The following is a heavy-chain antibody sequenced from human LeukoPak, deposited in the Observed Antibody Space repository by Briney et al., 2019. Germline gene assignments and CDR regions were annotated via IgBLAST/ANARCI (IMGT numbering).Heavy chain of an antibody. V-gene: IGHV4-59*12. J-gene: IGHJ4*02. CDR3: ARDRRYGVGFDY. Sequence: SETLSLTCTVSGGSISSYYWSWIRQPPGKGLEWIGYIYYSGSTNYSPSLKSRVTMSVDTSKNQFSLKLSSVTAADTAVYYCARDRRYGVGFDYWGQGTLVTVSS. CDR1: GGSISSYY. D-gene: IGHD4-17*01. CDR2: IYYSGST.